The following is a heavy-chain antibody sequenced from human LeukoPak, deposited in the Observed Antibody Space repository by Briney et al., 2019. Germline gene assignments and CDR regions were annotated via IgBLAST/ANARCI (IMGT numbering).Heavy chain of an antibody. J-gene: IGHJ4*02. CDR3: ATTRTFTIFGVVITYFDY. CDR1: GYTLTELS. CDR2: FDPEDGET. V-gene: IGHV1-24*01. D-gene: IGHD3-3*01. Sequence: ASVKVSCKVSGYTLTELSMHWVRQAPGKRLEWMGGFDPEDGETIYAQKFQGRVTMTEDTSTDTAYMGLSSLRSEDTAVYYCATTRTFTIFGVVITYFDYWGQGTLVTVSS.